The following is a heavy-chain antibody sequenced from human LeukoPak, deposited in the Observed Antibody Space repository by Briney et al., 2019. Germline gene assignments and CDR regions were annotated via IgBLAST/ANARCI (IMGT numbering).Heavy chain of an antibody. D-gene: IGHD3-22*01. CDR1: GYTFLGYY. V-gene: IGHV1-2*02. Sequence: ASVKVSCKASGYTFLGYYIHWVRQAPGQGLEWMGWINPNSGDTKYAQKFQGRVTMTRDTSISTVYMDLSRLSADDTAVYYCARDPSSVTLYFFDYWGQGTQVTVSS. CDR2: INPNSGDT. CDR3: ARDPSSVTLYFFDY. J-gene: IGHJ4*02.